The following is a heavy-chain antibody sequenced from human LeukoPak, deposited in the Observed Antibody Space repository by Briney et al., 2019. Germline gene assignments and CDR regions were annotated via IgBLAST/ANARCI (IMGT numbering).Heavy chain of an antibody. V-gene: IGHV4-38-2*01. CDR2: IYHSGST. CDR3: ARGPPTLTTSDFDY. J-gene: IGHJ4*02. D-gene: IGHD4-11*01. CDR1: GYSISSGYY. Sequence: SETLSLTCDVSGYSISSGYYWGWIRQPPGKGLEWIGNIYHSGSTYYNPSLKSRVTISVDTSKNQFSLKLGSVTAADTAVHYCARGPPTLTTSDFDYWGQGTLVTVSS.